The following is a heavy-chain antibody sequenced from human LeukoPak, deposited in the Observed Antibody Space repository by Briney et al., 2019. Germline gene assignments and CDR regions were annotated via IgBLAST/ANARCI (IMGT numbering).Heavy chain of an antibody. Sequence: GASVKVSCKASGYTFSSFAMHWVRQAPGQRLEWMGWINAGNGNTKYSQNFQGRVTITRDTSASTAYMELSSLRSEDTAVYYCARDDYYGSGSYYNFDYWGQGTLVTVSS. CDR1: GYTFSSFA. V-gene: IGHV1-3*01. CDR3: ARDDYYGSGSYYNFDY. J-gene: IGHJ4*02. D-gene: IGHD3-10*01. CDR2: INAGNGNT.